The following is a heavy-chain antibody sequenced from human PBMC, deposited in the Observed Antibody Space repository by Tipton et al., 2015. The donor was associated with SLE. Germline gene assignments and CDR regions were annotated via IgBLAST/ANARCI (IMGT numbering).Heavy chain of an antibody. CDR3: AREVTAAAAPSFDY. V-gene: IGHV4-39*07. D-gene: IGHD2-21*02. Sequence: LRLSCAASGFTVSSNYMNWVRQAPGKGLEWIGSIYYSGSTYYNPSLKSRVTISVDTSKNQFSLKLSSVTAADTAVYYCAREVTAAAAPSFDYWGQGTLVTVSS. CDR1: GFTVSSNY. J-gene: IGHJ4*02. CDR2: IYYSGST.